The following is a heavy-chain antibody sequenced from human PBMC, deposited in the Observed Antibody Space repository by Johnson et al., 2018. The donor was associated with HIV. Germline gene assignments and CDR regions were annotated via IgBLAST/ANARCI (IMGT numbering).Heavy chain of an antibody. J-gene: IGHJ3*02. CDR3: ARGLSSASGSYLNDAFDI. V-gene: IGHV3-15*01. CDR1: GFTFSNAW. D-gene: IGHD1-26*01. CDR2: IKSKTDGGTK. Sequence: VQLVESGGGLVKPGGSLRLSCAASGFTFSNAWMSWVRQAPGKVLEWVGRIKSKTDGGTKDYAAPVKGRFTISRDNSKNTLYLQMGSLRAEDMAVYYCARGLSSASGSYLNDAFDIWGQGTMVTVSS.